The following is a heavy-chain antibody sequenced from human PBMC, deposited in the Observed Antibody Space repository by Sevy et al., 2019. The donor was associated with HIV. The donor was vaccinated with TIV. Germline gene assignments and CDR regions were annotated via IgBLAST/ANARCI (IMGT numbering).Heavy chain of an antibody. CDR1: GFTFSSYG. D-gene: IGHD3-3*01. CDR2: ISYDGSNK. CDR3: AKDPLDFWSGYYMDDYFDY. J-gene: IGHJ4*02. V-gene: IGHV3-30*18. Sequence: GGSLRLSCAASGFTFSSYGMHWVRQAPGKGLEWVAVISYDGSNKYYADSVKGRFTISRDNSKKTLYLQMNSLRAEDTAVYYCAKDPLDFWSGYYMDDYFDYWGQGTLVTVSS.